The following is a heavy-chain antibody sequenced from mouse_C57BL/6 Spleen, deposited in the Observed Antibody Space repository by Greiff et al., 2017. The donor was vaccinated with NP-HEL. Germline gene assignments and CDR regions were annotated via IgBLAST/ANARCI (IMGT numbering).Heavy chain of an antibody. CDR2: IYPGDGDT. CDR3: ARSITTVVEAMDY. D-gene: IGHD1-1*01. CDR1: GYAFSSSW. J-gene: IGHJ4*01. Sequence: QVQLQQSGPELVKPGASVKISCKASGYAFSSSWMNWVKQRPGKGLEWIGRIYPGDGDTNYNGKFKGKATLTADKSSSTAYMQLSSLTSEDSAVYVCARSITTVVEAMDYWGQGTSVTVSS. V-gene: IGHV1-82*01.